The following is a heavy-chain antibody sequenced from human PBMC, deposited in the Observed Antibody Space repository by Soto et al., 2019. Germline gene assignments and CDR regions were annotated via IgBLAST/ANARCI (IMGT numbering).Heavy chain of an antibody. J-gene: IGHJ4*02. CDR3: TTGITMIVVDRADYFDY. CDR1: GFTFSNAW. D-gene: IGHD3-22*01. CDR2: IKSKTDGGTT. V-gene: IGHV3-15*07. Sequence: PGGSLRLSCAASGFTFSNAWMNWVRQAPGKGLEWVGRIKSKTDGGTTDYAAPVKGRFTISRDDSKNPLYLQMNSLETEDTAVYYCTTGITMIVVDRADYFDYWGQGTLVTVSS.